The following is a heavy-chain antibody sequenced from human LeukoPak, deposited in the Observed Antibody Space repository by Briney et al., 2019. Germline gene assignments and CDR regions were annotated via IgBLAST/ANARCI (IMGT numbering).Heavy chain of an antibody. J-gene: IGHJ4*02. D-gene: IGHD6-13*01. V-gene: IGHV3-30*03. CDR3: ARGPQLRSSYFDY. CDR2: FSYDGANE. CDR1: GFSLSGYG. Sequence: PGGSLRLSCAASGFSLSGYGMHWVRQAPGKGLEWVAVFSYDGANEYYVDSVEGRFTISRDISENTLCLHMNSLRVEDTAVYYCARGPQLRSSYFDYWGQGALVTVSS.